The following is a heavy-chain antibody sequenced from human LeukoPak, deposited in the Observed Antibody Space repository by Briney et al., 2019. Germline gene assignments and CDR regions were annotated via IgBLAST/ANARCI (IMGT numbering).Heavy chain of an antibody. J-gene: IGHJ4*02. Sequence: SETLSLTCAVHGGSFSGYYWSWIRQSPRKGLEWIAEINDSGSTNYNPSLRSRVTISVDKSQNQFSLKLDSVTAADTAIYYCARDVGARLPGYWGQGILVTVSS. D-gene: IGHD6-6*01. CDR2: INDSGST. V-gene: IGHV4-34*01. CDR1: GGSFSGYY. CDR3: ARDVGARLPGY.